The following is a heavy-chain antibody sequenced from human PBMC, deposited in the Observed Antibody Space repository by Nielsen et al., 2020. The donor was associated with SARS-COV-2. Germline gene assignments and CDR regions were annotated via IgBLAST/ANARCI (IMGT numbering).Heavy chain of an antibody. CDR2: ISYDGSNK. J-gene: IGHJ3*01. CDR3: ARDGVVGSTNTFDV. Sequence: GESLKISCAASGFTFSSYAMHWVRQAPGRGLEWVAVISYDGSNKYYADSVKGRFTISRDNAKNTVYLQMNSLRAEDTAVYYCARDGVVGSTNTFDVWGQGTVVTVSS. D-gene: IGHD1-26*01. V-gene: IGHV3-30*04. CDR1: GFTFSSYA.